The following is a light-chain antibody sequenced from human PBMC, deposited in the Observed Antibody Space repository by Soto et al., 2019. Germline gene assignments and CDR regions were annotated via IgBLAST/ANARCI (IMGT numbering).Light chain of an antibody. V-gene: IGLV2-8*01. J-gene: IGLJ1*01. CDR1: KNDIGVYDF. CDR3: KSYAVSNPYV. CDR2: EVV. Sequence: QSALTQPPSASGSPGQSVTISCTGTKNDIGVYDFVSWYQHHPGKAPRLIIYEVVQRPSGVPDRFSGSKSGNTASLTVSGLQAADEGDYFCKSYAVSNPYVFGSGNKVNV.